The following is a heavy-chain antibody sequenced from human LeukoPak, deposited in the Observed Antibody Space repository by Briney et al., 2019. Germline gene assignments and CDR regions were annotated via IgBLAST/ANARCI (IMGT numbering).Heavy chain of an antibody. J-gene: IGHJ4*02. CDR1: GYTFTGCY. CDR3: ARDINFEYSSSGG. Sequence: ASVKVSCKASGYTFTGCYMHWVRQAPGQGLEWMGWINPNSGGTNYAQKFQGRVTMTRDTSISTAYMELSRLRSDDTAVYYCARDINFEYSSSGGGGQGTLVTVSS. CDR2: INPNSGGT. D-gene: IGHD6-6*01. V-gene: IGHV1-2*02.